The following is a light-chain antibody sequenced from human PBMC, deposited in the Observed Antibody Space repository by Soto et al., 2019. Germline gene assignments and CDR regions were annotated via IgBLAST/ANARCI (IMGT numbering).Light chain of an antibody. CDR1: QSVSSY. Sequence: EIVLTQSPATLSLSPGERATLSCRASQSVSSYLAWYQQKPGQAPRLLIYDASNRATGIPARFSGSGSGTDFTLTXXXXXPEXXXXXXXXXXXXWXXXTXGQGTKLEIK. CDR3: XXXXXWXXXT. J-gene: IGKJ2*01. V-gene: IGKV3-11*01. CDR2: DAS.